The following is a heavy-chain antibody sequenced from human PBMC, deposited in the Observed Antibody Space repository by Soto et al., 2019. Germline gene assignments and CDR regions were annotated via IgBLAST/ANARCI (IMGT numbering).Heavy chain of an antibody. D-gene: IGHD5-18*01. Sequence: VGSLRLSCAASGFTFSSYAMSWVRQAPGKGLEWVSAISGSGGSTYYAGSVKGRFTISRDNSKNTLYLQMNSLRAEDTAVYYCAKDRQDTAMVTGYWGQGTLVTVSS. CDR2: ISGSGGST. J-gene: IGHJ4*02. CDR3: AKDRQDTAMVTGY. CDR1: GFTFSSYA. V-gene: IGHV3-23*01.